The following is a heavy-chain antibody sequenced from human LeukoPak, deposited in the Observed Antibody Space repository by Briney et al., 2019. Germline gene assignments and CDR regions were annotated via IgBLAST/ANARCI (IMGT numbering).Heavy chain of an antibody. D-gene: IGHD1-26*01. J-gene: IGHJ4*02. CDR1: GFPFSTYS. V-gene: IGHV3-48*01. CDR3: ASFPWDLRPT. Sequence: GGSLRLSCVTSGFPFSTYSMNWVRQAPGKGLEWLSYITCTSDTIYYADSVKGRFTISRDNAKNSLYLQMNSLRAEDTAVYYCASFPWDLRPTWGQGTLVSVAS. CDR2: ITCTSDTI.